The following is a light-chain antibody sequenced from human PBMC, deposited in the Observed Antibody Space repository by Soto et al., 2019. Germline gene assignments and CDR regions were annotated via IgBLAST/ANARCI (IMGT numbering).Light chain of an antibody. CDR3: QQYNSFWT. CDR1: QSISSW. V-gene: IGKV1-5*01. Sequence: DIQMTQSPSTLSASVGDRVTITCRASQSISSWLAWYQQKPGKAPKLLIYDASSLESGVPSRFSGSGSGTEFTLTISSLQPDVVATYYCQQYNSFWTFGQGTKVEIK. J-gene: IGKJ1*01. CDR2: DAS.